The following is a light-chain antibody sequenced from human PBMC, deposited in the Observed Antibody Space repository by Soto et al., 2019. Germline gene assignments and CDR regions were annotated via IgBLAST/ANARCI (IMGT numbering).Light chain of an antibody. CDR3: QHFNSYPLT. CDR2: AAS. V-gene: IGKV1-9*01. J-gene: IGKJ4*01. Sequence: DIQLTQSPSFLSASVGDRVTITCRASQGISSYLAWYQQKPGKAPKLLIYAASTLQSGIPSRFSGSGSGTEFTLTITSLQPEDFAAYYCQHFNSYPLTFDGGTKVEIK. CDR1: QGISSY.